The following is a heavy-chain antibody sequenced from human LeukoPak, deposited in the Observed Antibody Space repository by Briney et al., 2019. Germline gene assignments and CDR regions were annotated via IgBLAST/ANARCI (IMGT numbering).Heavy chain of an antibody. CDR3: AKAGSYSGSYPKGDY. D-gene: IGHD1-26*01. Sequence: PGGSLRLSCAASGFTFSSYGMHWVRQAPGKGLEWVAFIRYDGSNKYYADSVKGRFTISRDSSKNTLYLQMNSLRAEDTAVYYCAKAGSYSGSYPKGDYWGQGTLVTVSS. V-gene: IGHV3-30*02. CDR2: IRYDGSNK. CDR1: GFTFSSYG. J-gene: IGHJ4*02.